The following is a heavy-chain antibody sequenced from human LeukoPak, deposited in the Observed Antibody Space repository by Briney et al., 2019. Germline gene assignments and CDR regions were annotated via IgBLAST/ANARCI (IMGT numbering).Heavy chain of an antibody. D-gene: IGHD2-15*01. CDR3: ATPGYCSGGSCYLSPWFDY. CDR2: IYYSGST. J-gene: IGHJ4*02. V-gene: IGHV4-39*01. CDR1: GGSISSSSYY. Sequence: PSETLSLTCTVSGGSISSSSYYWGWIRQPPGKGLEWIGSIYYSGSTYYNPSLKSRVTISVDTSKNQFSLKLSSVTAADTAVYYCATPGYCSGGSCYLSPWFDYWGQGTLVTVSS.